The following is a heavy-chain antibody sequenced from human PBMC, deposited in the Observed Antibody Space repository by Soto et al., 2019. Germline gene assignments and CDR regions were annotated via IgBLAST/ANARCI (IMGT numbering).Heavy chain of an antibody. D-gene: IGHD6-13*01. CDR2: IYHSGST. CDR1: GGSISSSNW. CDR3: ARVRGLAAQNSSSGMSFDI. V-gene: IGHV4-4*02. Sequence: SSETLSLTCAVSGGSISSSNWWSWVRQPPGKGLEWIGEIYHSGSTNYNPSLKNRVTISVDKSKNQFSLKLSSVTAADTAVYYCARVRGLAAQNSSSGMSFDIWGQGTMVTVSS. J-gene: IGHJ3*02.